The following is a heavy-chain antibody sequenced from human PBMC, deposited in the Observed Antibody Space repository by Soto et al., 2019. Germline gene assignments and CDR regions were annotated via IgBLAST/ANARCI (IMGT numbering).Heavy chain of an antibody. CDR2: ISGSSSYI. J-gene: IGHJ6*02. CDR1: GFTFSSYA. V-gene: IGHV3-21*01. CDR3: ASLFTGTSCYGCYYYYGMDV. Sequence: EVQLLESGGGLVQPGGSLRLSCAASGFTFSSYAMSWVRQAPGKGLEWVSAISGSSSYIYYADSVKGRFTISRDNAKNSLYLQMNSLRAEDTAVYYCASLFTGTSCYGCYYYYGMDVWGQGTTVTVSS. D-gene: IGHD2-2*01.